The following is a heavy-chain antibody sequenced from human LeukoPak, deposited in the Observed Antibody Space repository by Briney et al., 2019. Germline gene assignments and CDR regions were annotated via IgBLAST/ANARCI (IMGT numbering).Heavy chain of an antibody. V-gene: IGHV4-31*03. CDR3: ARGYGSITIFGVVINYGMDV. J-gene: IGHJ6*02. CDR1: GGSISSGGYY. D-gene: IGHD3-3*01. Sequence: SETLSLTCTVSGGSISSGGYYWSWIRQHPGKGLEWIGYIYYSGSTYYNPSLKSRVTISVDTSKNQFSLKLSSVTAADTAVYYCARGYGSITIFGVVINYGMDVWGQGTTVTVSS. CDR2: IYYSGST.